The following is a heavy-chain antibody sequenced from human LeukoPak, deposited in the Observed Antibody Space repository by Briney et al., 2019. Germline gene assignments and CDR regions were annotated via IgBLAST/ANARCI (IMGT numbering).Heavy chain of an antibody. CDR3: ARDSGHVDTAMAYDY. V-gene: IGHV3-48*03. CDR2: ISSSGSTI. D-gene: IGHD5-18*01. J-gene: IGHJ4*02. Sequence: GGSLRLSCAASGFTFSSYEMNWVRQAPGKGLEWVSYISSSGSTIYYADSVRGRFTISRGNAKNSLYLQMNSLRAEDTAVYYCARDSGHVDTAMAYDYWGQGTLVTVSS. CDR1: GFTFSSYE.